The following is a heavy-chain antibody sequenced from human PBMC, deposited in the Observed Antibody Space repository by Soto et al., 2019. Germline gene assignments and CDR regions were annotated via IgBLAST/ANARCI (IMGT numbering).Heavy chain of an antibody. D-gene: IGHD5-18*01. V-gene: IGHV3-23*01. Sequence: PGGSLRLSCAASGFTFSSYAMSWVRQAPGKGLERVSAISGSGGSTYYVDSVTGRFTISRDNSKNTLYLQMNSLRAEDTAVYYCAKGDTAMVQNNWFDPWGQGTLVTVSS. J-gene: IGHJ5*02. CDR3: AKGDTAMVQNNWFDP. CDR1: GFTFSSYA. CDR2: ISGSGGST.